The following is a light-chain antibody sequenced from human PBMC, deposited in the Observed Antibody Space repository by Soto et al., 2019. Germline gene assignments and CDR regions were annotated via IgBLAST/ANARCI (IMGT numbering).Light chain of an antibody. J-gene: IGKJ1*01. CDR1: QSVLSGSNDKNY. V-gene: IGKV4-1*01. Sequence: DIVMTQSPDSLAVSLGERATINCKSSQSVLSGSNDKNYLAWYQQRPGQPPKLLIYWASTRESGVPDRLSGSGSATDFTLTINSLQAEDVAVYYCQQYYSSPPWTFGQGTKVEIK. CDR2: WAS. CDR3: QQYYSSPPWT.